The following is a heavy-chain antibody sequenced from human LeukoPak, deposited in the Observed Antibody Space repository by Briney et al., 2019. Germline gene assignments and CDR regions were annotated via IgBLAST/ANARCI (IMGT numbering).Heavy chain of an antibody. J-gene: IGHJ6*03. Sequence: TGGSLRLSCAASGFSFSTYAMSWVRQAPGKGLEWVSTISGGGTYYADSVRGRFTISRDNSKNTLFLQMNSLRAEDTAVYSCAKDLSGRTYSYYYVDVWGRGTTVTVSS. D-gene: IGHD1-26*01. CDR2: ISGGGT. CDR1: GFSFSTYA. CDR3: AKDLSGRTYSYYYVDV. V-gene: IGHV3-23*01.